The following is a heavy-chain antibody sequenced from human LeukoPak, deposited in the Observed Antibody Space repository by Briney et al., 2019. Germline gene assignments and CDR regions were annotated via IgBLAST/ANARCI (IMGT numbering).Heavy chain of an antibody. CDR2: ISGSGGST. CDR3: ARSPFGVVAYYFDY. CDR1: GFTFSSYA. J-gene: IGHJ4*02. V-gene: IGHV3-23*01. Sequence: GGSLRLSCAASGFTFSSYAMSWVRQAPGKGLEWVSAISGSGGSTYYADSVKGRFTISRDNSKNTLYLQMNSLRAEDTAVYYCARSPFGVVAYYFDYWGQGTLVTVSS. D-gene: IGHD3-3*01.